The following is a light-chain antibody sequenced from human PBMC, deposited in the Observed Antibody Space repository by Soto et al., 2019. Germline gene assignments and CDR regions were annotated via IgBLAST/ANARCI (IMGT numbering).Light chain of an antibody. Sequence: DIQMTQSPSSLSASVGDRVTITCQASQDISNYLNWYQQKLGKAPKLLIYDASNLETGVPSRFSGSGSGTDFTFTSSSLQPEDIATYYCQQYSNLITFGQGTRLEIK. CDR2: DAS. CDR3: QQYSNLIT. J-gene: IGKJ5*01. CDR1: QDISNY. V-gene: IGKV1-33*01.